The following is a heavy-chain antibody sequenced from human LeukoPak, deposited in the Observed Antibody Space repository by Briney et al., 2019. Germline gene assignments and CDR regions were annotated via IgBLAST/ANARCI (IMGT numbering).Heavy chain of an antibody. Sequence: ASVKVSCKASGYTFTGYYMHWVRQAPGQGLGWMGWMNPNSGNTAYAQKFQGRVTMTRDTSMSTAYMELTSLRSDDTAVYYCVRVPTPSYYGSPGVWFDPWGQGTLVTVSS. CDR2: MNPNSGNT. D-gene: IGHD3-10*01. V-gene: IGHV1-2*02. J-gene: IGHJ5*02. CDR1: GYTFTGYY. CDR3: VRVPTPSYYGSPGVWFDP.